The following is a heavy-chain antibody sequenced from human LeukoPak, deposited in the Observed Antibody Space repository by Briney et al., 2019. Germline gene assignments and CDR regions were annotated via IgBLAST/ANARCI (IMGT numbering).Heavy chain of an antibody. V-gene: IGHV3-48*01. CDR2: ISSDSNTI. J-gene: IGHJ4*02. CDR3: ARGLYGDHGGY. Sequence: GGSLRLSCAASGFTFSDYYMNWVRQAPGKGLEWVSYISSDSNTIYYADSVKGRFTISRDNAKNSLYLQMNSLRAEDTAVYYCARGLYGDHGGYWGQGTLVTVSS. D-gene: IGHD4-17*01. CDR1: GFTFSDYY.